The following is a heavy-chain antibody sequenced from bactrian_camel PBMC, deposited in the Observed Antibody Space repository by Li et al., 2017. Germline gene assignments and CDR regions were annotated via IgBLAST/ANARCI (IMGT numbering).Heavy chain of an antibody. D-gene: IGHD5*01. CDR2: FYTRGGKT. CDR1: GSTVGMHC. CDR3: AADRGPRAMGWIPFGDSGFGW. Sequence: VQLVESGGGSVQAGGSLRLSCAASGSTVGMHCMGWFRQAPGKGREGVAAFYTRGGKTHYADSVKGRFTISIDNAKTTITLQMNDLEPEDSAVYYCAADRGPRAMGWIPFGDSGFGWWGQGTQVTVS. J-gene: IGHJ6*01. V-gene: IGHV3-3*01.